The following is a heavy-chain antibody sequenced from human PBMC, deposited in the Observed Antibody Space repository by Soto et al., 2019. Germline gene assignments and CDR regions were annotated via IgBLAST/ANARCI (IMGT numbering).Heavy chain of an antibody. Sequence: QVQLVQSGAEVKRPGSSVKVSCKASGDTFNFYSINWVRQAPGLGLEWMGRVNPILSMSNYAQRFQGRVKMTADKSTSTAYRERSGLRSEDTAIYYCATSYGSGYRAFDFWGQGALVTVSS. CDR3: ATSYGSGYRAFDF. CDR2: VNPILSMS. V-gene: IGHV1-69*04. D-gene: IGHD3-10*01. CDR1: GDTFNFYS. J-gene: IGHJ4*02.